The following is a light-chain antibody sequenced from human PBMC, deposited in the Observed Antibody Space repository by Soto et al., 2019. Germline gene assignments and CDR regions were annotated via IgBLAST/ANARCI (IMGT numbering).Light chain of an antibody. CDR1: SSNIGGNS. J-gene: IGLJ1*01. CDR2: DDN. CDR3: GSWDSSLSAYV. V-gene: IGLV1-51*01. Sequence: QEVTISCSGSSSNIGGNSVSGYQQLPGTAPKLLIYDDNKRPSGIPDRFSGSKSGTSATLGITGFQTGDEADYYCGSWDSSLSAYVFGTGTKVTVL.